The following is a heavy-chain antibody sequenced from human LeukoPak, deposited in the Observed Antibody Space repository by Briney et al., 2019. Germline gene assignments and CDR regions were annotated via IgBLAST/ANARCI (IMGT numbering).Heavy chain of an antibody. CDR2: ISSNGAYT. Sequence: PGGSLRFSCSASGFTFSSYAMHWVRQAPGKGLEYVSTISSNGAYTYYADSVRGRFTISRDNSKNTLYLQMTSLKTEDTAVYYCVKGGRYTSDTGGDAFDIWGQGTMVTVSS. V-gene: IGHV3-64D*06. CDR1: GFTFSSYA. CDR3: VKGGRYTSDTGGDAFDI. J-gene: IGHJ3*02. D-gene: IGHD4-23*01.